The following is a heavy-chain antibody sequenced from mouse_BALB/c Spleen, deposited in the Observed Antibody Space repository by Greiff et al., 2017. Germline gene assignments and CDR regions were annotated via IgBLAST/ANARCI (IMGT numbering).Heavy chain of an antibody. CDR3: ARRGGRGAMDY. Sequence: EVKLVESGGGLVKPGGSLKLSCAASGFTFSSYAMSWVRQSPEKRLEWVAEISSGGSYTYYPDTVTGRFTISRDNAKNTLYLEMSSLRSEDTAMYYCARRGGRGAMDYWGQGTSVTVSS. CDR2: ISSGGSYT. D-gene: IGHD3-3*01. CDR1: GFTFSSYA. J-gene: IGHJ4*01. V-gene: IGHV5-9-4*01.